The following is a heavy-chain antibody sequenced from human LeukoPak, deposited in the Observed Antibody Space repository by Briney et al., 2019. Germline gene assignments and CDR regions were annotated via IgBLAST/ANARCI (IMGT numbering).Heavy chain of an antibody. Sequence: SETLSLTCTVSGGSISSYYWNWIRQSPSRGLEWLGRTYYRSKWYNDYAVSVKSRITINPDTSKNQFSLQLNSVTPEDTAVYYCARDVVVVVAATRHYYYYMDVWGKGTTVTVSS. CDR2: TYYRSKWYN. D-gene: IGHD2-15*01. CDR1: GGSISSYY. CDR3: ARDVVVVVAATRHYYYYMDV. J-gene: IGHJ6*03. V-gene: IGHV6-1*01.